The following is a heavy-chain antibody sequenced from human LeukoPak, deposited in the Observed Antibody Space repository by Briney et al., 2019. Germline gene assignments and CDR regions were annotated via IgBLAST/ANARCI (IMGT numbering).Heavy chain of an antibody. Sequence: SETLSLTCAVSGYSISSGYYWGWIRQPPGKGLEWIGSIYHSGSTYYNPSLKSRVTISVDTSKNQFSLKLSSVTAADTAVYYCARRRVEMATFDYGGQGTLVTVSS. J-gene: IGHJ4*02. CDR1: GYSISSGYY. D-gene: IGHD5-24*01. V-gene: IGHV4-38-2*01. CDR2: IYHSGST. CDR3: ARRRVEMATFDY.